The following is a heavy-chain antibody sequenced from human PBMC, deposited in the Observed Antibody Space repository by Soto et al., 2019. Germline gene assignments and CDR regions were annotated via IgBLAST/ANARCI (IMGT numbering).Heavy chain of an antibody. CDR1: GFTFSSYS. D-gene: IGHD3-22*01. Sequence: PGGSLRLSCAASGFTFSSYSMNWVRQAPGKGLEWVSYISSSSSTIYYADSVKGRFTISRDNAKNSLYLQMNSLRDEDTAVYYCARGESFGDYYDSSGYYDGYGMDVWGQGTTVTVSS. CDR3: ARGESFGDYYDSSGYYDGYGMDV. CDR2: ISSSSSTI. V-gene: IGHV3-48*02. J-gene: IGHJ6*02.